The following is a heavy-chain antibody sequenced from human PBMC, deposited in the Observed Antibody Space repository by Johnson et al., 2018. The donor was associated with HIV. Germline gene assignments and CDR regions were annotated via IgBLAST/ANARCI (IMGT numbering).Heavy chain of an antibody. D-gene: IGHD3-10*01. CDR3: AKALRIFGSGVKEAFDI. Sequence: VQLVESGGGVVRPGGSLRLSCVASGFTFSSYAMTWVRQAPGKGLEWVSSISGSGGSTFYADSVKGRFTISRDNSKNTLYLQMNSLRAEDTAVYYCAKALRIFGSGVKEAFDIWGQGTMVTVSS. V-gene: IGHV3-23*04. CDR1: GFTFSSYA. J-gene: IGHJ3*02. CDR2: ISGSGGST.